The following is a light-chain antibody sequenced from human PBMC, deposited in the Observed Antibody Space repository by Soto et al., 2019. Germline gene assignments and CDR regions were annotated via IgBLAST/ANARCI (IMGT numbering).Light chain of an antibody. Sequence: QYVLTQPASVSGSPGQSITISCTGTSSDIGGYNYVSWYQHHPGKAPKLMIYDVSNRPSGVSNRFSGSKSGNTASLTISGLQADDEADYYCSSYTSSSPPVFGGGTQLTVL. CDR2: DVS. CDR1: SSDIGGYNY. CDR3: SSYTSSSPPV. J-gene: IGLJ2*01. V-gene: IGLV2-14*03.